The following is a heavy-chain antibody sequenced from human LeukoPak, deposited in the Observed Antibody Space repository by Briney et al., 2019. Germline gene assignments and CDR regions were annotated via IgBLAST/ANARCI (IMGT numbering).Heavy chain of an antibody. CDR3: ARVWFGELSNNYYYGMDV. CDR2: IYYSGST. Sequence: SETLSLTCTVSGGSISSGDYYWRWIRQPPGKGLEWIGDIYYSGSTYYNPSLKSRVTISVDTSKNQFSLKLSSVTAADTAVYYCARVWFGELSNNYYYGMDVWGQGTTVTVSS. V-gene: IGHV4-30-4*02. J-gene: IGHJ6*02. CDR1: GGSISSGDYY. D-gene: IGHD3-10*01.